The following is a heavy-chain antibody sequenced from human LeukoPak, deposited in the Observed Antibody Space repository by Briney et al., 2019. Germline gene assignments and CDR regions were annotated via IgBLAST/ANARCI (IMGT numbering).Heavy chain of an antibody. J-gene: IGHJ4*02. CDR2: ISWNSGSV. CDR1: GFTFDDYA. Sequence: GGSLRLSCAASGFTFDDYAMHWVRQAPGKGLEWVSGISWNSGSVDYADSVKGRFTISRDNAKNSLYLQMNSLRAEDTAMYYCVKVSGYTYGYFDYWGQGTLVTVSS. V-gene: IGHV3-9*01. D-gene: IGHD5-18*01. CDR3: VKVSGYTYGYFDY.